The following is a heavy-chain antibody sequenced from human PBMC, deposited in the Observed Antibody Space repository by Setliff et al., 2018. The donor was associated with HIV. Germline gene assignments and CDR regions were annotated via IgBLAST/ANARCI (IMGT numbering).Heavy chain of an antibody. V-gene: IGHV3-15*01. CDR3: TTIYSSGSYEFDY. CDR1: GLPFSYAW. D-gene: IGHD3-10*01. J-gene: IGHJ4*02. CDR2: IKSKTDGGTT. Sequence: GGSLRLSCVASGLPFSYAWLSWVRQAPGKGLEWVGRIKSKTDGGTTDYAAPVKGRFTISRDDSKNTLYLQMNSLKTEDTAVYYCTTIYSSGSYEFDYWGQGTLVTVSS.